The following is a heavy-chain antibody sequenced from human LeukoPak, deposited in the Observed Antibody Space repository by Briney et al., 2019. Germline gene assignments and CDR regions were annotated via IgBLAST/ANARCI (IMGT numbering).Heavy chain of an antibody. D-gene: IGHD4-17*01. Sequence: GGSLRLSCAASGFTFSSYGMYWVRQAPGKGLEWVAVIWYDGSNKYYADSVKGRFTISRDNSKNTLYLQMNSLRAEDTAVYYCANNYGDYLNWFDPWGQGTLVTVSS. CDR3: ANNYGDYLNWFDP. CDR1: GFTFSSYG. CDR2: IWYDGSNK. V-gene: IGHV3-33*06. J-gene: IGHJ5*02.